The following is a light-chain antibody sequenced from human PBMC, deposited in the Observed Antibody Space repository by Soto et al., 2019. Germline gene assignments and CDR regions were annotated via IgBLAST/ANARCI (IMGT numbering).Light chain of an antibody. CDR1: QSISTW. CDR3: QQYETFPLT. CDR2: KAS. Sequence: DIQMTQSPSTLSASVGDRVTIACRASQSISTWLAWYQQKPGKAPKLLIYKASSLESGVPSRFSGSGSATEFTLTISSLQPEDFASYYCQQYETFPLTFGGGTKVEIK. J-gene: IGKJ4*01. V-gene: IGKV1-5*03.